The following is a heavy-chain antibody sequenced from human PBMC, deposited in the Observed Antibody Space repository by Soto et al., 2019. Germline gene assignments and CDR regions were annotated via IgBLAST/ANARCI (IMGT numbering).Heavy chain of an antibody. V-gene: IGHV4-39*01. CDR1: GCSISSSSYY. J-gene: IGHJ6*02. CDR2: IYYSGST. CDR3: ASTLGAAAGSYYYYGMDV. D-gene: IGHD6-13*01. Sequence: SETLSLTCTVSGCSISSSSYYWGWIRQPPGKGLEWIGSIYYSGSTYYNPSLKSRVTISVDTSKNQFSLKLSSVTAADTAVYYCASTLGAAAGSYYYYGMDVWGQGTTVTV.